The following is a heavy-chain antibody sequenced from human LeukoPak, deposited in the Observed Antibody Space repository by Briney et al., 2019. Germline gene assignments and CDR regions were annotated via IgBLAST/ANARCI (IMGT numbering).Heavy chain of an antibody. CDR3: VKDARRGYSYGPY. Sequence: GGSLRLSCAASGFTFSSSAMSWVRQVPGKGLEWVSGISASGGSTSYADSVKGRFTISRDNSKNTLYLQMSSLRAEDTAVYYCVKDARRGYSYGPYWGQGTLVTVSS. J-gene: IGHJ4*02. V-gene: IGHV3-23*01. CDR1: GFTFSSSA. D-gene: IGHD5-18*01. CDR2: ISASGGST.